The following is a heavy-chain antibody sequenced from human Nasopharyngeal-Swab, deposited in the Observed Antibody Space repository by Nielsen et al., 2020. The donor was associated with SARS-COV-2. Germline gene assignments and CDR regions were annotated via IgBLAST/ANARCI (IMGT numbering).Heavy chain of an antibody. CDR1: GFTFSSYE. CDR2: ISSSGSTI. D-gene: IGHD6-13*01. V-gene: IGHV3-48*03. CDR3: AVSSWQDFDP. J-gene: IGHJ5*02. Sequence: GGSLRLSCAASGFTFSSYEMNWVRQAPGKGLERVSYISSSGSTIYYADSVKGRFTISRDNAKNSLYLQMNSLRAEDTAVYYCAVSSWQDFDPWGQGTLVTVSS.